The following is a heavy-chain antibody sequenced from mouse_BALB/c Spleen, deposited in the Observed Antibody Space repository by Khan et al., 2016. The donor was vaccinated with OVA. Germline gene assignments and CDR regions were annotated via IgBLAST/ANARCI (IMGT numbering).Heavy chain of an antibody. J-gene: IGHJ3*01. CDR2: IDPPNDDS. D-gene: IGHD2-1*01. CDR1: GFNIKDTY. Sequence: VQLQQPGAELVKPGASVNLSCSASGFNIKDTYIHWVKQRPEQGLEWIGRIDPPNDDSKFGPKFQDKATLTADTSSNTAYLQLTSLTSEDTAVYCGATRSGNSFAYWGQGTLVTVSA. CDR3: ATRSGNSFAY. V-gene: IGHV14-3*02.